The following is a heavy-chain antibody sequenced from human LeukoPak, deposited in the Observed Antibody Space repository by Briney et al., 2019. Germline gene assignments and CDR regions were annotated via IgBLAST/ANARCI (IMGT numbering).Heavy chain of an antibody. J-gene: IGHJ3*02. Sequence: ASVKVSCKASGYTFTGYYMHWVRQAPGQGLEWMGWINPNSGGTNYAQKFQGRVTMTRGTSISTAYMELRRLRSDDTAVYYCARENSLRGEARYAFDIWGQGTMVTVSS. CDR2: INPNSGGT. CDR3: ARENSLRGEARYAFDI. V-gene: IGHV1-2*02. D-gene: IGHD3-10*01. CDR1: GYTFTGYY.